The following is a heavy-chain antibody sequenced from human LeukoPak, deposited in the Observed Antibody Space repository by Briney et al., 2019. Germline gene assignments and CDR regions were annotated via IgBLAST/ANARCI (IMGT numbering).Heavy chain of an antibody. V-gene: IGHV3-30*04. CDR2: ISYDGSNK. D-gene: IGHD3-22*01. J-gene: IGHJ4*02. Sequence: GGSLRLSCAASGFTFSSYAMHWVRQAPGKGLEWVAVISYDGSNKYYADSAKGRFTISRDNSKDTLYLQMNSLRAEDTAVYYCAREEGYYYDSSGYYSPTDYWGQGTLVTVSS. CDR3: AREEGYYYDSSGYYSPTDY. CDR1: GFTFSSYA.